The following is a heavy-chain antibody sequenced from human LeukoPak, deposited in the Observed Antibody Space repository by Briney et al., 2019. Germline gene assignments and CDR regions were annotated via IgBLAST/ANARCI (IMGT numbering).Heavy chain of an antibody. CDR1: GFTFSSYW. V-gene: IGHV3-7*01. CDR3: ARDLSGITGYTYGRGIDY. J-gene: IGHJ4*02. D-gene: IGHD5-18*01. CDR2: IKQDGSEK. Sequence: GGSLRLSCAASGFTFSSYWMSWVRQAPGKGLEWVANIKQDGSEKYYVDSVKGRFTISRDNAKTSLYLQMNSLRAEDTAVYYCARDLSGITGYTYGRGIDYWGQRTLVTVSS.